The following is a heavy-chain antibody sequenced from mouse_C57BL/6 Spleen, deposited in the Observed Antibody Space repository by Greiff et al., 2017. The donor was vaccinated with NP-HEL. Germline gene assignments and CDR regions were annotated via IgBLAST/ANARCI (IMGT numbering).Heavy chain of an antibody. CDR2: IYPGGGYT. J-gene: IGHJ2*01. V-gene: IGHV1-63*01. Sequence: QVQLQQSGAELVRPGTSVKMSCKASGYTFTNYWIGWAKQRPGHGLEWIGAIYPGGGYTNYNEKFKGKATLPAAQSSSTAYMQCSSLTSEDSAIYYCARSGVRRYFDDGGQGTTLTVSS. D-gene: IGHD2-14*01. CDR3: ARSGVRRYFDD. CDR1: GYTFTNYW.